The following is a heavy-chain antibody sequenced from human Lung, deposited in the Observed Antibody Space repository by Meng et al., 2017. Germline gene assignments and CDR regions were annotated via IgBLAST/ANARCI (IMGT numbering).Heavy chain of an antibody. CDR1: GVTFSDHW. V-gene: IGHV3-74*03. CDR3: VRGWGNRDWFDP. Sequence: EVELAESGGGLVLPGGSLRRTCSASGVTFSDHWIHWVRQEPGKGQMWVSRINGDGRTITYADAVRGRFTISRDNVKSTVFLQMNSLRVEDTAIYYCVRGWGNRDWFDPWGQGTLVTVSS. D-gene: IGHD7-27*01. CDR2: INGDGRTI. J-gene: IGHJ5*02.